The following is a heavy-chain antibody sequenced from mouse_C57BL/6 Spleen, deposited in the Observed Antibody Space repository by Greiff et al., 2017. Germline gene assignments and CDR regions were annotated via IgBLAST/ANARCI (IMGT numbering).Heavy chain of an antibody. CDR3: ARGCDYVY. V-gene: IGHV1-69*01. J-gene: IGHJ2*02. CDR1: GYTFTSYW. D-gene: IGHD2-4*01. CDR2: IDPSDSYT. Sequence: VQLQQSGAELVMPGASVKLSCKASGYTFTSYWMHWVKQRPGQGLEWIGEIDPSDSYTNYNQKFKGKSTLTVDKPSSTAYMPRSSLKSEDSAVFLCARGCDYVYGAQGTSLTVSS.